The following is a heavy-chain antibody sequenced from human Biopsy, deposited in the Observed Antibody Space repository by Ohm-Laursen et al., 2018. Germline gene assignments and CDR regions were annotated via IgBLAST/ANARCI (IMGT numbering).Heavy chain of an antibody. CDR2: IWYDGSNK. CDR1: GFTFSTYT. D-gene: IGHD4-17*01. CDR3: ARDSTINTVTTADY. Sequence: SLRLSCAASGFTFSTYTMNWVRQAPGKGLEWLAVIWYDGSNKYYGDSVQGRFTISRDNSKNTVYLQMNSLRAEDTAIYHCARDSTINTVTTADYWGQGTLVTVSS. J-gene: IGHJ4*02. V-gene: IGHV3-33*08.